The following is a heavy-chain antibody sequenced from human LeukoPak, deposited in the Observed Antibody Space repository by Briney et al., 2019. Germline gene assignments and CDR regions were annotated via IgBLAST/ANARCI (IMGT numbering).Heavy chain of an antibody. CDR1: GGSISGYY. J-gene: IGHJ1*01. Sequence: SETLSLTCTVSGGSISGYYWSWIRQPPGKGLEWIGHIYYSGNTYYNPSLKSRVTISVETSKNLFSLKLSSVTAADTAVYYCARWAHCGGDCYWLQHWGQGTLVTVSS. V-gene: IGHV4-59*08. CDR2: IYYSGNT. CDR3: ARWAHCGGDCYWLQH. D-gene: IGHD2-21*02.